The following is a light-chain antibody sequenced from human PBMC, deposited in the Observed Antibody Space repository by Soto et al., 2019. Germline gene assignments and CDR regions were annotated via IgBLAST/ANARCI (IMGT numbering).Light chain of an antibody. Sequence: QSVLTQPASVSGSPGQSITISCTGTSSDVGGYKYVSWYQQHPGEAPKLIIHEVSSRPSGVSSRFSGSKSGNTASLTISGLQAEDEADYYCSSYTSSATLVFGVGTQLTVL. CDR2: EVS. CDR3: SSYTSSATLV. J-gene: IGLJ2*01. CDR1: SSDVGGYKY. V-gene: IGLV2-14*01.